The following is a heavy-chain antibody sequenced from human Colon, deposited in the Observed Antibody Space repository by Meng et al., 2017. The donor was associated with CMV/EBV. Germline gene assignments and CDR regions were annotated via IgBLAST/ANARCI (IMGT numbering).Heavy chain of an antibody. CDR1: GFTVSSNF. CDR3: ARDLTTTLDY. J-gene: IGHJ4*02. V-gene: IGHV3-53*05. D-gene: IGHD1-14*01. CDR2: IYSGGST. Sequence: GGSLRLSCATSGFTVSSNFMSWVRQAPGKGLEWVSLIYSGGSTYYADSVKGRFTISRDNSKNTLYLQMNSLRAEDTAVYYCARDLTTTLDYWGQGTLVTVSS.